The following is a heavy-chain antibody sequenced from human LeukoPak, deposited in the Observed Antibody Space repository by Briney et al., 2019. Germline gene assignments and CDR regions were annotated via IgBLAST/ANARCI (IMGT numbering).Heavy chain of an antibody. J-gene: IGHJ4*02. D-gene: IGHD3-10*01. CDR1: GVTLSDVW. CDR3: ATGGHYFGS. CDR2: IKRKSDGGTI. Sequence: GGSLRLSCAASGVTLSDVWMSWVRQSPGKGLGWVGRIKRKSDGGTIDHAAPVKGRFTISRDDSKNTLYLQMNSLQIDDTAVYYCATGGHYFGSWGQGTLVTVSS. V-gene: IGHV3-15*01.